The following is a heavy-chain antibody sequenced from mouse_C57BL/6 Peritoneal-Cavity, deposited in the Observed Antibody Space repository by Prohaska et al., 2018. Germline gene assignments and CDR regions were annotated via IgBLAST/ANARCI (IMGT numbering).Heavy chain of an antibody. V-gene: IGHV1-26*01. D-gene: IGHD1-3*01. CDR2: INPNNCGT. CDR3: AREWAY. Sequence: DVQLQQSGPELVKPGASVKISCKASGYTFTDYYMNWVKQSHGKSLEWIGDINPNNCGTSYNQKFKGKATLTVDKSSSTAYMDLRSLTSEDSAVYYCAREWAYWGQGTLVTVS. J-gene: IGHJ3*01. CDR1: GYTFTDYY.